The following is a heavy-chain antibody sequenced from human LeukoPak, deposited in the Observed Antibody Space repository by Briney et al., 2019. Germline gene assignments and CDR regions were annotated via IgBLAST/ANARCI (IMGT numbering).Heavy chain of an antibody. V-gene: IGHV3-30*18. Sequence: GGPLRLSCAASGFTVSSNYMSWVRQAPGKGLEWVAVISYDGSNKYYADSVKGRFTISRDNSKNTLYLQMNSLRAEDTAVYYCAKDFFGSYHDYWGQGTLVTVSS. CDR2: ISYDGSNK. J-gene: IGHJ4*02. CDR1: GFTVSSNY. CDR3: AKDFFGSYHDY. D-gene: IGHD1-26*01.